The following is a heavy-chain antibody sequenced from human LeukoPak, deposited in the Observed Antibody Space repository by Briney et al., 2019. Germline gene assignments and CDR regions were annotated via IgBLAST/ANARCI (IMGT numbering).Heavy chain of an antibody. V-gene: IGHV3-53*01. CDR1: GFVVSSNY. J-gene: IGHJ4*02. Sequence: PGGSLRLSCAASGFVVSSNYMSWVGQAPGKGLEWVSVISSGGNTYYADSVKGRFTISRDISKNTLYLQMNGLRAEDTAVYYCAREVRGYYFDYWGQGTLVTVSS. D-gene: IGHD3-22*01. CDR3: AREVRGYYFDY. CDR2: ISSGGNT.